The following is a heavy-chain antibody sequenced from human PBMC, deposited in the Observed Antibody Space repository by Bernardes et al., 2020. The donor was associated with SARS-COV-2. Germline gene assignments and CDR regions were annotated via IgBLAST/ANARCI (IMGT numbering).Heavy chain of an antibody. D-gene: IGHD2-15*01. J-gene: IGHJ5*02. CDR2: ISHSGST. CDR3: SRRGGGWFDP. CDR1: GGSISSYY. Sequence: SETLSLTCTVSGGSISSYYWSWIRQPPGMGLAWIWYISHSGSTYYNPSLKSRVTISVDTSKNQFSLKLSSVTAADTAMYYCSRRGGGWFDPWGQGTLVTVSS. V-gene: IGHV4-59*08.